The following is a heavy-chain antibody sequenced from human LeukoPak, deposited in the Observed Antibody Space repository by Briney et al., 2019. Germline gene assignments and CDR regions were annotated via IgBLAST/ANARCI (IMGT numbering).Heavy chain of an antibody. CDR2: ISAYNGNT. V-gene: IGHV1-18*01. J-gene: IGHJ4*02. Sequence: ASVKVSCKASGYTFTSYGISWVRQAPGQGLEWMGWISAYNGNTNYAQKFQGRVTMTRDTSISTAYMELSRLRSDDTAVYYCARSATAMRYFDYWGQGTLVTVSS. CDR1: GYTFTSYG. D-gene: IGHD5-18*01. CDR3: ARSATAMRYFDY.